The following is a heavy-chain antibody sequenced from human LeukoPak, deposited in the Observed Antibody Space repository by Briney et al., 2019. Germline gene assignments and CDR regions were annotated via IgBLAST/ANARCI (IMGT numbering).Heavy chain of an antibody. V-gene: IGHV4-39*07. CDR3: ARGGELLNY. Sequence: SETLSLTCTVSGGSISGTSYYWGWIRQPPGKGLEWIGSLSYSGSTYCNPSLKSRVTISVDTSKTHLSLRLSSVTAADTAVYYCARGGELLNYLGQGTLVTVSS. J-gene: IGHJ4*02. CDR1: GGSISGTSYY. D-gene: IGHD1-26*01. CDR2: LSYSGST.